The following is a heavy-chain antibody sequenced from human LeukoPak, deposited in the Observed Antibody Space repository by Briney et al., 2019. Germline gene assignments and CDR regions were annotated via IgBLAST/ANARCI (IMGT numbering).Heavy chain of an antibody. J-gene: IGHJ4*02. D-gene: IGHD3-22*01. CDR1: GFTFSSYA. CDR2: ISYDGSNK. Sequence: GGSLRLSCAASGFTFSSYAMHWVRQAPGKGLEWVAVISYDGSNKYYADSVKGRFTISRDNSKNTLYLQMNSLRAEDTAVYYCAKDLTPNYYDSSGNDYWGQGTLVTVSS. CDR3: AKDLTPNYYDSSGNDY. V-gene: IGHV3-30-3*01.